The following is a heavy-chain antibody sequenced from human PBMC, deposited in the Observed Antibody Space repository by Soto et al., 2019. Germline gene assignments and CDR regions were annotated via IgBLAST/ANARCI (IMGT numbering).Heavy chain of an antibody. CDR3: ARGVPNYDFWSGYLDY. V-gene: IGHV3-30-3*01. Sequence: PGGSLRLSCAASGFTFSSYAMHWVRQAPGKGLEWVAVISYDGSNKYYADSVKGRFTISRDNSKNTLYLQMNSLRAEDTAVYYCARGVPNYDFWSGYLDYWGQGTLVTVSS. J-gene: IGHJ4*02. CDR2: ISYDGSNK. D-gene: IGHD3-3*01. CDR1: GFTFSSYA.